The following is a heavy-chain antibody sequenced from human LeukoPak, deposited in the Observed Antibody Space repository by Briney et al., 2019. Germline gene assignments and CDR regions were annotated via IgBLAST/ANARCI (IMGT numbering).Heavy chain of an antibody. CDR2: ISSSSTYI. CDR3: ARDLHSGAVDI. V-gene: IGHV3-21*01. D-gene: IGHD7-27*01. Sequence: GGSLRLSCAASGFTFSIYTMNWGRHAPGKGLEWVSSISSSSTYIYYAVSVKGRFTISRDNAKNSLYLQMNSLRAEDTAVYYCARDLHSGAVDIWGQGTMVTVSS. J-gene: IGHJ3*02. CDR1: GFTFSIYT.